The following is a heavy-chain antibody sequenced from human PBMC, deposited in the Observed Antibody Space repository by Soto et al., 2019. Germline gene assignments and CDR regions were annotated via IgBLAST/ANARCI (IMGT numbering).Heavy chain of an antibody. V-gene: IGHV4-61*01. CDR2: IDYSGST. CDR1: GGSVSSGSYY. Sequence: QVQLQESGPGLVKPSETLSLTCTVSGGSVSSGSYYWSWIRQPPGKGLEWIGYIDYSGSTNYNPSLKSRVTISVDTSKNQFSLKLSSVTAADTAVYYCARGVGSGDYWGQGTMVTVSS. D-gene: IGHD1-26*01. CDR3: ARGVGSGDY. J-gene: IGHJ4*02.